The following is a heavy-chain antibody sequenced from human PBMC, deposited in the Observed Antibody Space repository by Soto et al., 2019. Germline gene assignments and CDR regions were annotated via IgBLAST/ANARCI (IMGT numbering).Heavy chain of an antibody. J-gene: IGHJ6*02. V-gene: IGHV3-23*01. D-gene: IGHD5-12*01. CDR1: GFTFSSYA. CDR2: ISGSGGST. CDR3: AKEWRWLQFFHYYYGMDV. Sequence: GGSLRLSCAASGFTFSSYAMSWVRQAPGKGLEWVSAISGSGGSTYYADSVKGRFTISRDNSKSTLYLQMNSLRAEDTAVYYCAKEWRWLQFFHYYYGMDVWGQGTTVTVSS.